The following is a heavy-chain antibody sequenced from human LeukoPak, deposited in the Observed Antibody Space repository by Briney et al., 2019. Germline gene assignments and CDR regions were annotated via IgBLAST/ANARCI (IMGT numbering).Heavy chain of an antibody. Sequence: GGSLRLSCAASGFIFSGSVMHWVRQASGKGLEWIGRIRSKANSYATAYAVSVKGRFTMSRDDSKNTAYLQMNSLRAEDTAVYYCAELGITMIGGVWGEGTTVTISS. CDR2: IRSKANSYAT. D-gene: IGHD3-10*02. V-gene: IGHV3-73*01. J-gene: IGHJ6*04. CDR3: AELGITMIGGV. CDR1: GFIFSGSV.